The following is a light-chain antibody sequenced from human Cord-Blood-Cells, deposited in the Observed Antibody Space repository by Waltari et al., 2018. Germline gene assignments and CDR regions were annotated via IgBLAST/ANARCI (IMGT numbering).Light chain of an antibody. CDR2: DAS. V-gene: IGKV1-13*02. CDR3: QQFNSYPFT. Sequence: AIQLTQSPSSLSASVGDRVTITCRASQGINSALAWYQQKPGKAPKLLIYDASSLESGVPSRFSGSGSGTEVTLTISSLQPEDFATYYCQQFNSYPFTFGPGTKVDIK. J-gene: IGKJ3*01. CDR1: QGINSA.